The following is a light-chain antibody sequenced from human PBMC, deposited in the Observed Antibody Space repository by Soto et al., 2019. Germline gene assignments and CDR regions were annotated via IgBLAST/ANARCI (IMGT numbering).Light chain of an antibody. CDR2: GAS. J-gene: IGKJ5*01. CDR3: QQHDILPIT. Sequence: EVVLTQSPGTLSLSPGDRASLSCGVSQNLSGYFFAWYQHKPGQAPRLLISGASRRATGIPDRFSGAGSGTYATLTIRKLEPEGFALYYCQQHDILPITFGQGTRLEIK. CDR1: QNLSGYF. V-gene: IGKV3-20*01.